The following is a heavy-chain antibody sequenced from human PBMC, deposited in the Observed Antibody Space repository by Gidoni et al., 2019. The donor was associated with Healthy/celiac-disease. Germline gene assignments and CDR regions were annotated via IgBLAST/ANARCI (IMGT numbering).Heavy chain of an antibody. V-gene: IGHV3-33*01. J-gene: IGHJ3*02. CDR2: IWYDGSNK. Sequence: QVQLVESGGGVVQPGRSLRLSCAASGFTFSRYGMPWVRQAPGKGLEWVAVIWYDGSNKDYADSVKGRFTISRDNSKNTLYLQMNSLRAEDTAVYYCARDIPYYYDSSGYPSDAFDIWGQGTMVTVSS. D-gene: IGHD3-22*01. CDR1: GFTFSRYG. CDR3: ARDIPYYYDSSGYPSDAFDI.